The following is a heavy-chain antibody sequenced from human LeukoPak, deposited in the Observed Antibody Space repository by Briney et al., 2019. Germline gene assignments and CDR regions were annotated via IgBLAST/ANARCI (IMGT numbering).Heavy chain of an antibody. CDR2: IYPGDSQT. D-gene: IGHD3-3*01. CDR1: GYSFDMYW. V-gene: IGHV5-51*01. J-gene: IGHJ3*02. Sequence: GESLKISCKGSGYSFDMYWTGWVRQMPGKGLEWMGIIYPGDSQTAYSPSFQGQVTISADKSISTAYLQWGSLKASDTAIYYCGRIRGYDFWSRGAFDIWGQGTMVTVSS. CDR3: GRIRGYDFWSRGAFDI.